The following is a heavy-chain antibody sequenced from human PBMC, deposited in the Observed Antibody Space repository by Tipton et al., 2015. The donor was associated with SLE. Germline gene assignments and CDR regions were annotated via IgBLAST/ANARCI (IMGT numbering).Heavy chain of an antibody. J-gene: IGHJ4*02. D-gene: IGHD1-26*01. CDR1: GFTFDDFG. CDR3: ARDRLSYGVGIFDS. V-gene: IGHV3-9*01. CDR2: ISWNSGII. Sequence: SLRLSCGASGFTFDDFGMHWVRQVPGKGLEWVAGISWNSGIIEYGDSVRGRFTISRDNAKNSLYLQMNSLKTEDTALYYCARDRLSYGVGIFDSWGQGTLVTVSS.